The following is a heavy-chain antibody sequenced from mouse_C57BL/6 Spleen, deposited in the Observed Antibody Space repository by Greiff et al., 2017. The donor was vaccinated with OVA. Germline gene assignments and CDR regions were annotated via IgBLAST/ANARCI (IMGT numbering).Heavy chain of an antibody. J-gene: IGHJ1*03. CDR2: IRNKANGYTT. CDR1: GFTFTDYY. V-gene: IGHV7-3*01. CDR3: ARSLTGSSYWYFDV. Sequence: EVHLVESGGGLVQPGGSLSLSCAASGFTFTDYYMSWVRQPPGKALEWLGFIRNKANGYTTEYSASVKGRFTISRDNSQSILYLQMNALRAEDSATYYCARSLTGSSYWYFDVWGTGTTVTVSS. D-gene: IGHD4-1*01.